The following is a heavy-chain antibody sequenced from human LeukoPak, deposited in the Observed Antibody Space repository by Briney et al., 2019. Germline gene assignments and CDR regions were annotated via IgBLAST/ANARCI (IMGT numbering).Heavy chain of an antibody. D-gene: IGHD6-19*01. CDR1: GFTFSSYA. CDR2: ISGGGST. Sequence: GGSLRLSCAASGFTFSSYAMSWVRQAPGKGLEWVSAISGGGSTYYADSVKGRFTISRDNSKNTLYLQMNSLRAEDTAVYYCAKRGGIAVAGTIGYFDYWGQGTLVTVSS. J-gene: IGHJ4*02. V-gene: IGHV3-23*01. CDR3: AKRGGIAVAGTIGYFDY.